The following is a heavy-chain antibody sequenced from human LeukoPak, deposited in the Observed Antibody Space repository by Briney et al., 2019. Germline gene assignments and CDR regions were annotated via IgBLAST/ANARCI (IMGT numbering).Heavy chain of an antibody. J-gene: IGHJ5*02. V-gene: IGHV4-59*08. CDR1: GGSISSYY. CDR3: ARGGYNWANWFDP. Sequence: SETLSLTCTVSGGSISSYYWSWIRQPPGKGLEWIGYIYYSGSTNYNPSLKSRVTISVDTSKYQFSLKLSSVTAADTAVYYCARGGYNWANWFDPWGQGTLVTVSS. CDR2: IYYSGST. D-gene: IGHD5-24*01.